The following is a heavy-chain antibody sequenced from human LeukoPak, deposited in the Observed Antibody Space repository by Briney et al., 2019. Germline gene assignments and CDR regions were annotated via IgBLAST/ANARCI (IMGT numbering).Heavy chain of an antibody. V-gene: IGHV3-7*01. J-gene: IGHJ4*02. Sequence: PGGSLRLSCAASGLTFSSYWMSWVRQAPGKGLEWVANIKQDGSEKYYVDSVKGRFTISRDNAKNSLYLQMNSLRAEDTAVYYCARDPRPGRSWYYFDYWGQGTLVTVSS. CDR1: GLTFSSYW. CDR3: ARDPRPGRSWYYFDY. CDR2: IKQDGSEK. D-gene: IGHD6-13*01.